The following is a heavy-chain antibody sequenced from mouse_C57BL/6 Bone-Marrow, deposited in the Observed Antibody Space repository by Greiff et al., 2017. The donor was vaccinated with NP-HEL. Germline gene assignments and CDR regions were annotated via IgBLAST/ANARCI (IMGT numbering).Heavy chain of an antibody. D-gene: IGHD1-1*01. CDR2: INPYNGGT. CDR1: GYTFTDYY. V-gene: IGHV1-19*01. CDR3: ARWDYYGSRYFDY. Sequence: EVQLQQSGPVLVKPGASVKMSCKASGYTFTDYYMNWVKQSHGKSLEWIGVINPYNGGTSYNQKFKGKATLTVDKSSSTAYMELNSLTSEDSAVYYCARWDYYGSRYFDYWGQGTTLTVSS. J-gene: IGHJ2*01.